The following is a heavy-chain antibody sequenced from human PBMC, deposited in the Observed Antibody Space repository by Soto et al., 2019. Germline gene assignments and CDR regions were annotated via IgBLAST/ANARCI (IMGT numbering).Heavy chain of an antibody. V-gene: IGHV3-23*01. D-gene: IGHD3-16*01. Sequence: GSLRLSCVAXGFPFSSYAMSWVRQTPGKGLEWVSGISGSGGRTYYADSVKGRFTISRDNSNNTLSLQMHILRVEDTAVYFCAKGGYYSLFDIWGQGTMVTVSS. CDR1: GFPFSSYA. CDR3: AKGGYYSLFDI. CDR2: ISGSGGRT. J-gene: IGHJ3*02.